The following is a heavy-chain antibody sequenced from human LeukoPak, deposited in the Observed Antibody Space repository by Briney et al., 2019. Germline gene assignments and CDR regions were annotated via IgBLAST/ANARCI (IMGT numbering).Heavy chain of an antibody. CDR1: GFTFSDYY. Sequence: GGSLRLSCAASGFTFSDYYMSWIRQAPGKGLEWVSYISSSGSTIYYADSVKGRFTISRDNAKNSLYLQMNSLRAEDTAVYYCAREVTMIVVVRAYGAFDIWGQGTMVTVSS. J-gene: IGHJ3*02. CDR3: AREVTMIVVVRAYGAFDI. D-gene: IGHD3-22*01. V-gene: IGHV3-11*01. CDR2: ISSSGSTI.